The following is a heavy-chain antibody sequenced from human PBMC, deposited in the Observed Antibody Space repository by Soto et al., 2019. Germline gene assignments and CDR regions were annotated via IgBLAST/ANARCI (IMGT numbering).Heavy chain of an antibody. V-gene: IGHV3-53*01. J-gene: IGHJ3*02. CDR1: GFTVSSNY. D-gene: IGHD3-16*01. Sequence: PGGSLRLSCAISGFTVSSNYMSWVRQAPGKGLEWVSIIYSSGTTYYADSVKGRFTISRDNSKNTLYLQMNSLRAEDTAVYYCARVWGIENVFEIRGQGTMVTVSS. CDR3: ARVWGIENVFEI. CDR2: IYSSGTT.